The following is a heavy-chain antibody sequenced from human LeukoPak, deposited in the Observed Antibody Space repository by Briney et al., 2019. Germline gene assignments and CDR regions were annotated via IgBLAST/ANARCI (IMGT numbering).Heavy chain of an antibody. CDR2: IYTSGST. Sequence: PSQTLSLTCTASGGSISSGSYYWRWIRQPAGKGLEWIGRIYTSGSTNYNPSLKSRVTISVDTSKNQFSLKLSSVTAADTAVYYCARDRISPDYYYYMDVWGKGTTVTVSS. J-gene: IGHJ6*03. CDR1: GGSISSGSYY. V-gene: IGHV4-61*02. CDR3: ARDRISPDYYYYMDV. D-gene: IGHD2-21*01.